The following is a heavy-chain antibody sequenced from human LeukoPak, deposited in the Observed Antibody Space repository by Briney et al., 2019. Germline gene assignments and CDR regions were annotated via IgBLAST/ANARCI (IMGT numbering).Heavy chain of an antibody. CDR2: ISASGGST. CDR3: AKGLSSGWYGESGS. J-gene: IGHJ5*02. D-gene: IGHD6-19*01. V-gene: IGHV3-23*01. CDR1: GFTFSYYA. Sequence: GGSLRLSCAASGFTFSYYAMSWVRQAPGKGLEWVSAISASGGSTDYADSVKGRFTISRDNSKNTLYLRMNSLRAEDTAVFYCAKGLSSGWYGESGSWGQGTLVTVSS.